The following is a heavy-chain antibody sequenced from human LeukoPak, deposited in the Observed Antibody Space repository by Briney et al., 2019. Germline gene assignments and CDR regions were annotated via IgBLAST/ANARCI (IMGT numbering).Heavy chain of an antibody. Sequence: GGSLRLSCSASGFTFNSYAMAWVRQAPGEGLGWVSAISGSGGNTYYADSVKGRFTISRDNSKNTLYLQMNSLRVEDTAVYYCANWVEGARPSLDYWGQGALVTVSS. CDR3: ANWVEGARPSLDY. CDR2: ISGSGGNT. V-gene: IGHV3-23*01. J-gene: IGHJ4*02. CDR1: GFTFNSYA. D-gene: IGHD6-6*01.